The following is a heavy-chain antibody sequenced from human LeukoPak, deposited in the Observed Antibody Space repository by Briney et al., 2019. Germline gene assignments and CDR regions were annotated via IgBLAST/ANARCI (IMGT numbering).Heavy chain of an antibody. Sequence: KTSETLSLTCRVSGVSISSGSNYWGWIRQPPGTTLEWIGSIYSSGSTYYNSSLKSRVIILIDTAKNHFSLNLSSVTAADTAVYYCARSDGYGLVGIWGQGTMVTVSS. D-gene: IGHD3-10*01. J-gene: IGHJ3*02. CDR3: ARSDGYGLVGI. V-gene: IGHV4-39*07. CDR1: GVSISSGSNY. CDR2: IYSSGST.